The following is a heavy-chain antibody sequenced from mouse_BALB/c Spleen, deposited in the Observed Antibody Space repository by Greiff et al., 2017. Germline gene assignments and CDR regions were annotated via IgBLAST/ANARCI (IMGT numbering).Heavy chain of an antibody. J-gene: IGHJ4*01. CDR2: ISNGGGST. D-gene: IGHD1-1*01. CDR3: ARGPYGSSYPYAMDY. V-gene: IGHV5-12-2*01. Sequence: EVKLVESGGGLVQPGGSLKLSCAASGFTFSSYTMSWVRQTPEKRLEWVAYISNGGGSTYYPDTVKGRFTISRDNAKNTLYLQMSSLKSEDTAMYYCARGPYGSSYPYAMDYWGQGTSVTVSS. CDR1: GFTFSSYT.